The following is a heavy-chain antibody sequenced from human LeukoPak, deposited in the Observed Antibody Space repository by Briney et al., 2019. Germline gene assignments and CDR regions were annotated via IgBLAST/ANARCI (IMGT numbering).Heavy chain of an antibody. CDR1: GFTFSSYG. Sequence: GGTLRLSCAASGFTFSSYGMHWVRQAPGKGLEWVAFIRYDGSNKYYADSVKGRFTISRDNPKNTLYLQMNSLRAEDTAVYYCAKDSVTLRLVPAASAAYYYYYMDVWGKGTTVTISS. V-gene: IGHV3-30*02. CDR2: IRYDGSNK. J-gene: IGHJ6*03. CDR3: AKDSVTLRLVPAASAAYYYYYMDV. D-gene: IGHD2-2*01.